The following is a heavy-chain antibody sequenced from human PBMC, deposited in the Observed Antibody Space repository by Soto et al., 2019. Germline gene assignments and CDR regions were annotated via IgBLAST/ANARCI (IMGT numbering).Heavy chain of an antibody. CDR3: AKDRNYDQKTYYFDY. CDR1: GFTFSSYG. V-gene: IGHV3-30*18. CDR2: ISYDGSNK. D-gene: IGHD3-22*01. Sequence: GGSLRLSCAASGFTFSSYGMHWVRQAPGKGLEWVAVISYDGSNKYYADSVKGRFTISRDNSKNTQYLQMNSLRAEDTAVYYCAKDRNYDQKTYYFDYWGQGTLVTVSS. J-gene: IGHJ4*02.